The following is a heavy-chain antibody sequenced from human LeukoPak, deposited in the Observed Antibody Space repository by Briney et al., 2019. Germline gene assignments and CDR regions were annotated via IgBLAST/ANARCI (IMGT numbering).Heavy chain of an antibody. CDR1: GFTFSNYA. CDR2: ISGSGGST. J-gene: IGHJ4*02. V-gene: IGHV3-23*01. CDR3: ARSSYFDY. D-gene: IGHD1-26*01. Sequence: TGGSLRLSCAASGFTFSNYAMNWVRQAPGKGLEWVSGISGSGGSTSYADSVKGRFTISRDNAKNSLYLQMNSLRAGDTAVYYCARSSYFDYWGRGTLVAVSS.